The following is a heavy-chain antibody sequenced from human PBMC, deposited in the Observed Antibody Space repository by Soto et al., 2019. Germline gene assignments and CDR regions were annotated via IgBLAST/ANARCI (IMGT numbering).Heavy chain of an antibody. D-gene: IGHD2-2*01. CDR3: ARSSPYIVVRKPTGNQDYYGMDV. Sequence: QVQLVQSGAEVKKPGSSVKFFCKASGGTFSNYTISWVRQAPGQGREWMGGIIPVFGTTDYEQKFQGRVTITADGSTSTAYMKLSSLRSADTAVYYCARSSPYIVVRKPTGNQDYYGMDVWGQGTTVTVSS. CDR2: IIPVFGTT. J-gene: IGHJ6*02. V-gene: IGHV1-69*01. CDR1: GGTFSNYT.